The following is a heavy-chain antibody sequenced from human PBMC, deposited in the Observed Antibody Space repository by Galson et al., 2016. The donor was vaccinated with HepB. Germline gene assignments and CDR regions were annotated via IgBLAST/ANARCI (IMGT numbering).Heavy chain of an antibody. V-gene: IGHV3-30*04. CDR1: GFIFRNYA. CDR2: ISYDGSSK. CDR3: AGDRTYSSSSYQDY. J-gene: IGHJ4*02. D-gene: IGHD6-13*01. Sequence: SLRLSCAASGFIFRNYALHWVRQAPGKGLEWVAIISYDGSSKYYADSVKGRFTISSDNSKNPLYLQMLSLRAEDTAFYFCAGDRTYSSSSYQDYWGQGALVTVSS.